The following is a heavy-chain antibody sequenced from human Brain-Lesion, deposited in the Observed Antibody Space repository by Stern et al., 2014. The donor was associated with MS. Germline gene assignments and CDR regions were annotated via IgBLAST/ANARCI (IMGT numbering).Heavy chain of an antibody. Sequence: MQLVESGGGLVQPGGSLRLSCAASGFTFSNYWMHWVRQAPGKGLVRVSRVNNDGRRTSYADSVKGRFTMSRDNAKNTLYLQMNSLRVEDTAIYYCARGERWFDSWGQGTLVTVSS. V-gene: IGHV3-74*02. J-gene: IGHJ5*01. CDR2: VNNDGRRT. CDR3: ARGERWFDS. D-gene: IGHD3-10*01. CDR1: GFTFSNYW.